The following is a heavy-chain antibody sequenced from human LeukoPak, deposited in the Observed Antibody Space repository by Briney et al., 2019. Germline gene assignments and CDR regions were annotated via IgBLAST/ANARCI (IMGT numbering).Heavy chain of an antibody. CDR1: GFTFSSSA. CDR3: AKDNPNWNFDY. V-gene: IGHV3-30-3*01. Sequence: GGSLRLSCAASGFTFSSSAMHWVRQAPGKGLEWVAVISYDGSNKYYADSVKGRFTISRDNSKNTLYLQMNSLRAEDTAVYYCAKDNPNWNFDYWGQGALVTVSS. D-gene: IGHD1-1*01. CDR2: ISYDGSNK. J-gene: IGHJ4*02.